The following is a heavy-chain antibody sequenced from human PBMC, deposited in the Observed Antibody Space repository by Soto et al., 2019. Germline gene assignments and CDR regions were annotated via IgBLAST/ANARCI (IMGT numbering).Heavy chain of an antibody. CDR3: AKDRGRLATRSIDY. V-gene: IGHV3-23*01. CDR2: ISGSGVST. D-gene: IGHD3-10*01. CDR1: GFTFSSYA. Sequence: EVQLLESGGGLVQPGGSLRLSCAASGFTFSSYAMSWVRQAPGKGLEWVSGISGSGVSTYYADSVKGRFTISRDNSKSTLYLQMNSLRAEDTAVYYCAKDRGRLATRSIDYWGQGTLGTVSS. J-gene: IGHJ4*02.